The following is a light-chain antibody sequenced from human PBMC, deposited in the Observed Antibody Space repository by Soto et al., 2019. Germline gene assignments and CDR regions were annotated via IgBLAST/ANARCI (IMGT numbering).Light chain of an antibody. V-gene: IGKV1-5*03. CDR3: QQYEIFPIT. CDR2: KAS. Sequence: DIQMTQSPATLSGSVGDRVTITCRASQTISSWLAWYQQKPGKAPKLLIYKASTLKSGVPSRFSGSGSGTDFTFTISSLQPEDIATYYCQQYEIFPITFGQGTRLEI. CDR1: QTISSW. J-gene: IGKJ5*01.